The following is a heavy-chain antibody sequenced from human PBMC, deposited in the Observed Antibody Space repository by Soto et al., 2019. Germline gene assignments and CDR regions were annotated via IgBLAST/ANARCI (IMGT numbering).Heavy chain of an antibody. CDR3: AKTATYVDGYDNTGYSSEDY. V-gene: IGHV3-30*18. Sequence: GGSLRLSCEVSGFTFSDFGLDWVRQAPGKGLEWVAIISHDGSKRFYADSVKGRFTISRDNSKNTLYLQMSSLRPEDTALYYCAKTATYVDGYDNTGYSSEDYWGRGTLVTVSS. CDR2: ISHDGSKR. D-gene: IGHD3-22*01. CDR1: GFTFSDFG. J-gene: IGHJ4*01.